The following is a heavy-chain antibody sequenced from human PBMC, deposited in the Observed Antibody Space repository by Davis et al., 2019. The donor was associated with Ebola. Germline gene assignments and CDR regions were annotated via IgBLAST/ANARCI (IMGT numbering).Heavy chain of an antibody. CDR2: IWYDGSNK. V-gene: IGHV3-33*01. CDR1: GFTFSSYG. CDR3: ARDLWFGEFTFDY. D-gene: IGHD3-10*01. J-gene: IGHJ4*02. Sequence: GESLKISCAASGFTFSSYGMHWVRQAPGKGLEWVAVIWYDGSNKYYADSVKGRFTISRDNSKNTLYLQMNSLRAEDTAVYYCARDLWFGEFTFDYWGQGTLVTVSS.